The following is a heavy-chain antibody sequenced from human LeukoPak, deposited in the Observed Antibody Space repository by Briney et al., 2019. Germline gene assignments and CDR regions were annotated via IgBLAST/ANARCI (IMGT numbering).Heavy chain of an antibody. J-gene: IGHJ4*02. Sequence: ASVKVSCKASGYTFTSYGISWVRQAPGQGLEWMGWISAYNGNTNYAQKLQGRVTMTTDTSTSTAYMELRSLRSDDTAVYYCAREDLVVTNCFFDYWGQGTLVTDSS. CDR1: GYTFTSYG. CDR2: ISAYNGNT. D-gene: IGHD2-15*01. CDR3: AREDLVVTNCFFDY. V-gene: IGHV1-18*01.